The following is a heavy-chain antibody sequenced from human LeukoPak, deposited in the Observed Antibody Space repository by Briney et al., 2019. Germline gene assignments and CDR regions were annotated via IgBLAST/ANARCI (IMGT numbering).Heavy chain of an antibody. V-gene: IGHV1-2*02. Sequence: EASVKVSCKASGYTFTGYYMHWVRQAPGQGLEWMGWINPNSGGTNYAQKFQGRVTMTRDTSISTAYMELSRLRSDDTAVYYCASDPIAAAGWIDYWGQGTLVTVSS. CDR3: ASDPIAAAGWIDY. CDR2: INPNSGGT. D-gene: IGHD6-13*01. J-gene: IGHJ4*02. CDR1: GYTFTGYY.